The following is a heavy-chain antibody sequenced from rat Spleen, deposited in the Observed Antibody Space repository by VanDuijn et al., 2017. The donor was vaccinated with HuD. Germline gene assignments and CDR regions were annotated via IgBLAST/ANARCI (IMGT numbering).Heavy chain of an antibody. CDR3: ARHTYGGSDYFDY. CDR1: GFSLTRNG. J-gene: IGHJ2*01. D-gene: IGHD1-11*01. CDR2: IWAGGTT. V-gene: IGHV2-72*01. Sequence: QVQLKESGPGLMQPSETLSLTCTVSGFSLTRNGVGWVRQPLGKGLVWMGTIWAGGTTNFNSAVQSRLTISRDTSKSQVFLKMNSLQPEDTGAYYCARHTYGGSDYFDYWGQGVMVTVSS.